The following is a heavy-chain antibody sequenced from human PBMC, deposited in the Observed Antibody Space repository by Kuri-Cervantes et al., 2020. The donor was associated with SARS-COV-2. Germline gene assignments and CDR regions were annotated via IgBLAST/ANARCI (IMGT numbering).Heavy chain of an antibody. CDR1: GFTFNTCA. CDR2: ISSDGSNK. J-gene: IGHJ6*02. V-gene: IGHV3-30*04. D-gene: IGHD2-21*02. Sequence: GGSLRLSCAASGFTFNTCAMHWVRQAPGKGLEWVAMISSDGSNKNYADSVKGRFTISRDDSTNTVYLQMNNLRAEDTAVYYCAKDVDWYSMSYYYGMDVWGQGTTVTVSS. CDR3: AKDVDWYSMSYYYGMDV.